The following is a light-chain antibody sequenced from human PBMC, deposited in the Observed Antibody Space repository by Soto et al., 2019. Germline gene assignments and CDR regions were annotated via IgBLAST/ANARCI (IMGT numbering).Light chain of an antibody. Sequence: DIQMTQSPSTLSASVGDTVTITCRTSQYISNWLAWYQQKPGKAPNLLIYKASILESEVPSRFSGRGSGTEFTLTISSLQPGDFATYYCQHYYTYPYTFGQGTKLEIK. CDR2: KAS. CDR1: QYISNW. CDR3: QHYYTYPYT. J-gene: IGKJ2*01. V-gene: IGKV1-5*03.